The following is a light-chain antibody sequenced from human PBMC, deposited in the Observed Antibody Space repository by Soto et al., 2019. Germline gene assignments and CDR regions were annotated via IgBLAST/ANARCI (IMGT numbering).Light chain of an antibody. J-gene: IGLJ7*01. CDR2: VNSGGSH. Sequence: QPVLTQSPSASASLGASVKLTCTLSSGHSNYAIAWHQQQPEKGPRYLMKVNSGGSHIKGDGIPDRLSGSSSGAERYLFISSLQAEDEADYYCQTWGTGSAIVVFGGGTQLTVL. CDR3: QTWGTGSAIVV. CDR1: SGHSNYA. V-gene: IGLV4-69*01.